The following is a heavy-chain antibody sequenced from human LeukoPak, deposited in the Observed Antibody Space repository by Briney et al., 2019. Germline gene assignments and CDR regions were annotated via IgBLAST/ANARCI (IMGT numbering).Heavy chain of an antibody. Sequence: GESLKISCKGSGYSFTSYWIAWVRQMPGKGLEWMGIIYPGDSDTRYSPSFQGQVTISADKSITTAYLQWSSLKASDTAMYYCARRRLNYYDSSGSHAFDYWGQGALVTVSS. CDR2: IYPGDSDT. V-gene: IGHV5-51*01. CDR1: GYSFTSYW. D-gene: IGHD3-22*01. J-gene: IGHJ4*02. CDR3: ARRRLNYYDSSGSHAFDY.